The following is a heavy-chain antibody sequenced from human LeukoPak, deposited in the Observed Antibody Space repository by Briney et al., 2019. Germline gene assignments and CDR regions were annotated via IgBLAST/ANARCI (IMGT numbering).Heavy chain of an antibody. CDR3: ASRYCSSTSCGRAFYY. J-gene: IGHJ4*02. D-gene: IGHD2-2*01. Sequence: VASVKVSCKASGGTFSSYAISWVRQAPGQGLGWMGGIIPIFGTANYAQKFQGRVTITADESTSTAYMELSSLRSEDTAVYYCASRYCSSTSCGRAFYYWGQGTLVTVSS. CDR2: IIPIFGTA. V-gene: IGHV1-69*01. CDR1: GGTFSSYA.